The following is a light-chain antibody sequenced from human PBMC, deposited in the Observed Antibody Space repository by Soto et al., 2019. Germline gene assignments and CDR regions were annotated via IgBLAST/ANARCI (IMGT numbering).Light chain of an antibody. CDR1: QSVSSSY. CDR2: GAS. J-gene: IGKJ1*01. Sequence: EIVLTQSPGTLSLSPGERATLSCRASQSVSSSYLAWYQQKPGQAPRLLIYGASSRATGIPDRFSGSGSGTEFTLTISRLETEDFAVYYCQQYGSSPQTFGQGTKVDIK. V-gene: IGKV3-20*01. CDR3: QQYGSSPQT.